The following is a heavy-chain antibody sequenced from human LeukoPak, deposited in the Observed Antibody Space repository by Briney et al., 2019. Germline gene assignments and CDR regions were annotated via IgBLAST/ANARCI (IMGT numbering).Heavy chain of an antibody. CDR1: GGSISSGGYY. CDR3: ARAGSYYRNLGY. CDR2: IYYSGST. D-gene: IGHD1-26*01. V-gene: IGHV4-31*03. J-gene: IGHJ4*02. Sequence: PSETLSLTCTVSGGSISSGGYYWSWIRQHPGKGLEWIGYIYYSGSTYYNPSLKNRVTISVDTSKNQFSLKLSSVTAADTAVYYCARAGSYYRNLGYWGQGTLVTVSS.